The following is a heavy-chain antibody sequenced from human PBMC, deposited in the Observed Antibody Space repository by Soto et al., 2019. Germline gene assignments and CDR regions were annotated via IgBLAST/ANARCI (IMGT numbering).Heavy chain of an antibody. CDR1: GFTFSNAW. V-gene: IGHV3-15*01. Sequence: GGSLRLSCAASGFTFSNAWMSWVRQAPGKGLEWVGRIKSKTDGGTTDYAAPVKGRFTISRDDSKNTLYLQMNSLKTEDTAVYYCTTALVVPAAMYYYYGMDVWGQGTTVTVSS. CDR2: IKSKTDGGTT. D-gene: IGHD2-2*01. CDR3: TTALVVPAAMYYYYGMDV. J-gene: IGHJ6*02.